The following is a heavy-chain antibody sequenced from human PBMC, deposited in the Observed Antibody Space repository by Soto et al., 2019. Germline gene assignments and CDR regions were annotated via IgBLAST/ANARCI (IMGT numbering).Heavy chain of an antibody. J-gene: IGHJ4*02. CDR1: GGTFSRYT. Sequence: QVQLVQSGAEVKKPGSSVKVSCKASGGTFSRYTISWVRQAPGQGLEWMGRIIPILGIANYAQKFQGRVTMTADKSTSTAYMELSSLRSEDTAVYYCARDSATPFDYWGQGTLVTVSS. V-gene: IGHV1-69*08. D-gene: IGHD2-15*01. CDR3: ARDSATPFDY. CDR2: IIPILGIA.